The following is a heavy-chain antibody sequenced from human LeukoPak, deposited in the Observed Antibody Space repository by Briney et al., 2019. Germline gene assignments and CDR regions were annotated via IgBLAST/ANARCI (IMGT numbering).Heavy chain of an antibody. Sequence: SETLSPTCAVYGGSFSGYYWSWIRQPPGKGLEWIGEINHSGSTNYNPSLKSRVTISVDTSKNQFSLKLSSVTAADTAVYYCARGAPGGYCSSTSCYRYYYYYMDVWVKGTTVTVSS. CDR3: ARGAPGGYCSSTSCYRYYYYYMDV. CDR1: GGSFSGYY. CDR2: INHSGST. V-gene: IGHV4-34*01. D-gene: IGHD2-2*01. J-gene: IGHJ6*03.